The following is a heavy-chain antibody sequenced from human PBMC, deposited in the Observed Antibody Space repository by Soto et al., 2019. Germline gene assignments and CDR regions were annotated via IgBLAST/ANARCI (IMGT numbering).Heavy chain of an antibody. CDR2: IFSDGST. V-gene: IGHV3-66*01. CDR3: ARDPFQVFGY. Sequence: EVQVVESGGGLVQPGGSVRLSCAASGFTVSNNYMSWVRQAPGKGLEWISVIFSDGSTYYADSVKGRFTISRDNSENTLYLQINSLKAEDTAVYYCARDPFQVFGYWGQRTLVTVSS. J-gene: IGHJ4*02. CDR1: GFTVSNNY.